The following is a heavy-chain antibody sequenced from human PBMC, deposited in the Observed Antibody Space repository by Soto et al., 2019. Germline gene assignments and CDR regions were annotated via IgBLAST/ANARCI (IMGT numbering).Heavy chain of an antibody. Sequence: PGESLKISCKASGHTFTEYSIGWVRQLPGKGLEWMGIIYPGDSDTRYSPSFQGHVTITVDKSTSTAYLQWNTLKASDTAMYYCARQISNFRYYCYGMDGCRQRTTFT. CDR1: GHTFTEYS. D-gene: IGHD4-4*01. J-gene: IGHJ6*02. CDR3: ARQISNFRYYCYGMDG. CDR2: IYPGDSDT. V-gene: IGHV5-51*01.